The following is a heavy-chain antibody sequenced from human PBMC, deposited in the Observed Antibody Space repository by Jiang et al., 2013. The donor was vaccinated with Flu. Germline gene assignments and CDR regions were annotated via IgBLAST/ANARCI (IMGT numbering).Heavy chain of an antibody. D-gene: IGHD2-2*01. CDR2: IYPGDSDT. CDR3: ARDSGYCSSTSCYYYYGMDV. V-gene: IGHV5-51*01. J-gene: IGHJ6*04. CDR1: GYSFTSYW. Sequence: GAEVKKPGESLKISCKGSGYSFTSYWIGWVRQMPGKGLEWMGIIYPGDSDTRYSPSFQGQVTISADKSISTAYLQWSSLKASDTAMYYCARDSGYCSSTSCYYYYGMDVWGKGTTVTVSS.